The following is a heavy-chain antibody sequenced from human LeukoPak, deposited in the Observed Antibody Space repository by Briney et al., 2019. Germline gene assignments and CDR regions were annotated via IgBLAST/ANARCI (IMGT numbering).Heavy chain of an antibody. Sequence: SVKVSCKASGYTFTGYYMHWVRQAPGQGLEWMGGIIPIFGTANYAQKFQGRVTITADESTSTAYMELSSLRSEDTAVYYCARGATVVTEFDYWGQGTLVTVSS. CDR3: ARGATVVTEFDY. CDR2: IIPIFGTA. J-gene: IGHJ4*02. CDR1: GYTFTGYY. D-gene: IGHD4-23*01. V-gene: IGHV1-69*13.